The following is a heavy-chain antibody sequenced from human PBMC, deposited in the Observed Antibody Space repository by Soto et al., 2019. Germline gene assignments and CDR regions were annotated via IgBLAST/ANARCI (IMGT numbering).Heavy chain of an antibody. D-gene: IGHD1-1*01. J-gene: IGHJ5*01. V-gene: IGHV4-4*02. Sequence: SETLSLTCTLSGGSVRAPDWWNWVRQSPDKGLEWIAEVHISGHSNYNPSLRSRVSVSIDSSKNQFYLNLNSVTAADTAIYYCERVSQGCSANNCYFDTWGQGTQVTVSS. CDR2: VHISGHS. CDR3: ERVSQGCSANNCYFDT. CDR1: GGSVRAPDW.